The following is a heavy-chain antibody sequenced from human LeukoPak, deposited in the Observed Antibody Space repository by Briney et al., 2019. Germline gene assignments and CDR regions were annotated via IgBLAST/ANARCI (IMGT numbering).Heavy chain of an antibody. CDR3: ARVGATHYYYYMDV. V-gene: IGHV3-7*04. CDR2: IKQDGSEK. CDR1: GFTFSSYA. Sequence: GGSLRLSCAASGFTFSSYAMSWVRQAPGKGLEWVANIKQDGSEKYYVDSVKGRFTISRDNAKNSLYLQMNSLRAEDTAVYYCARVGATHYYYYMDVWGKGTTVTVSS. J-gene: IGHJ6*03. D-gene: IGHD1-26*01.